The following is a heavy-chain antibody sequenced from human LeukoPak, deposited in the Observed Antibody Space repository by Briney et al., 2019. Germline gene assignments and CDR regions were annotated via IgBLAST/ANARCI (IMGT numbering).Heavy chain of an antibody. CDR2: SRNRANSYTT. CDR1: GFTFSDHY. Sequence: GGSLRLSCAASGFTFSDHYMDWVRQTPGKGLEWVGRSRNRANSYTTEYAASVKGRFIISRDDSKNSLFLQMNSLKTDVTAVYYCTRASLSGSYFFYWGQGALVTVSS. D-gene: IGHD1-26*01. J-gene: IGHJ4*02. CDR3: TRASLSGSYFFY. V-gene: IGHV3-72*01.